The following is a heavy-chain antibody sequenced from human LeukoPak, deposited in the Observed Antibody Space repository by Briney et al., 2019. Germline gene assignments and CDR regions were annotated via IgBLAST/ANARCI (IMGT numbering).Heavy chain of an antibody. J-gene: IGHJ6*02. CDR2: VSNDGSIK. V-gene: IGHV3-30*04. Sequence: GRSLRLSCAASGFTFSSYAMHWVRQAPGKGLEWVAVVSNDGSIKYYAESLKGRLTISRDNSKNTLYLQMNDLRHEDTAVYYCAKEMTTVTTGGMDVWGQGTTVTVSS. CDR1: GFTFSSYA. D-gene: IGHD4-17*01. CDR3: AKEMTTVTTGGMDV.